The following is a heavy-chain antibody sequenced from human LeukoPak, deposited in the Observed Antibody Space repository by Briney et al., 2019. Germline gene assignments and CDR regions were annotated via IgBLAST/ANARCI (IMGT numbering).Heavy chain of an antibody. CDR2: INPNSGGT. J-gene: IGHJ4*02. CDR3: ALRLGIAEAGTFRGDLEY. CDR1: GYTFTGYY. V-gene: IGHV1-2*02. Sequence: ASVKVSCKASGYTFTGYYMHWVRQAPGQGLEWMGWINPNSGGTNYAQKFQGRVTMTRDTSIGTAYMELSRLRSDDTAVYYFALRLGIAEAGTFRGDLEYWGQGPLVTVSS. D-gene: IGHD6-13*01.